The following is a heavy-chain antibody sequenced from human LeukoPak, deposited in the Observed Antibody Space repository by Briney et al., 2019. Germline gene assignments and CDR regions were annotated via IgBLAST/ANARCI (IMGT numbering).Heavy chain of an antibody. V-gene: IGHV4-38-2*02. J-gene: IGHJ4*02. CDR3: ASSCSGVSCPYYFDY. Sequence: SETLSLTCTVSGYSISSGYYWGWIRQPPGKGLEWIGSIYHSGSTYYNPSLKSRVTISVDTSKNQFSLKLSSVTAADTAVYYCASSCSGVSCPYYFDYWGQGTLVSVSS. D-gene: IGHD2-15*01. CDR1: GYSISSGYY. CDR2: IYHSGST.